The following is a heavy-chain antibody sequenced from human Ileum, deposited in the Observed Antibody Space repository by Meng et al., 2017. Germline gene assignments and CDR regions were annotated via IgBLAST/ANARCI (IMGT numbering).Heavy chain of an antibody. CDR3: ESGGSRYVAH. J-gene: IGHJ4*02. CDR1: GGSISSGGYD. V-gene: IGHV4-31*03. CDR2: TCSIRSS. Sequence: QVWLQRSGTRLVNPSQTRAPTCQVSGGSISSGGYDWSWLRAQPGMGLVWSGYTCSIRSSYSTPSPRIRVTIDMDTSKIQLTLKLITAADADGAVYDCESGGSRYVAHWGQGTLVTVSS. D-gene: IGHD2-15*01.